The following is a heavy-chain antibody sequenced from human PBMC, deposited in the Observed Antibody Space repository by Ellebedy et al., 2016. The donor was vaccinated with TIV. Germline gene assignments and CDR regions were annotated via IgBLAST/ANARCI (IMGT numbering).Heavy chain of an antibody. CDR1: RYTFTSYA. V-gene: IGHV1-3*01. D-gene: IGHD6-6*01. J-gene: IGHJ4*02. CDR2: INAGNGNT. Sequence: ASVKVSXKASRYTFTSYAMHWVRQAPGQRLEWMGWINAGNGNTKYSQKFQGRVTITRDTSASTAYMELSSLRSEDTAVYYCARESIAARTIDYWGQGTLVTVSS. CDR3: ARESIAARTIDY.